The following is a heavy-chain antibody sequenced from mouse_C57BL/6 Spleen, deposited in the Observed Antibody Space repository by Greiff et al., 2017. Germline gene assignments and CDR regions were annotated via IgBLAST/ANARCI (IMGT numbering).Heavy chain of an antibody. CDR3: ARRSGSRVFDY. D-gene: IGHD1-1*01. CDR1: GFTFSDYG. CDR2: ISSGSSTI. J-gene: IGHJ2*01. Sequence: EVKLMESGGGLVKPGGSLKLSCAASGFTFSDYGMPWVRQAPEKGLAWVAYISSGSSTIYYADTVKGRFPISRDNAKNTLFLQMTSLRSEYTAMYYCARRSGSRVFDYWGQGTTRTVSA. V-gene: IGHV5-17*01.